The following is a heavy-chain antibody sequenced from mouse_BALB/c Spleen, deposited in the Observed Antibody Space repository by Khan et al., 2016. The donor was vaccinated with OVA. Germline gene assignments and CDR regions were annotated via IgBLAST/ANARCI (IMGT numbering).Heavy chain of an antibody. Sequence: QVQLQQSGPGLVQPSQSLSITCTVSGFSLTSYGVHWVRQSPGKGLEWLGVIWSGGSTDYNAAFISRLSISKDNSKSKVFFKMNSLQANDTAIYYCARRESLMSWFAYWGQGTLVTVSA. CDR1: GFSLTSYG. CDR3: ARRESLMSWFAY. V-gene: IGHV2-2*02. J-gene: IGHJ3*01. CDR2: IWSGGST.